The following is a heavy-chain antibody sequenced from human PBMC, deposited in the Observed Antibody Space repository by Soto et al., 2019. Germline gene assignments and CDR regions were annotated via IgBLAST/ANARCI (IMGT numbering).Heavy chain of an antibody. J-gene: IGHJ5*02. CDR2: IYYSGST. CDR1: GDSINFYY. V-gene: IGHV4-59*08. CDR3: ARHRDFWSGYNTWFDP. D-gene: IGHD3-3*01. Sequence: PSETLSLTCAVSGDSINFYYWSWILQPPGKGLEWIGYIYYSGSTTYNPSLKSRVTISVEASKNQVSLKLSSVTAADTAVYYCARHRDFWSGYNTWFDPWGQGTLVTVSS.